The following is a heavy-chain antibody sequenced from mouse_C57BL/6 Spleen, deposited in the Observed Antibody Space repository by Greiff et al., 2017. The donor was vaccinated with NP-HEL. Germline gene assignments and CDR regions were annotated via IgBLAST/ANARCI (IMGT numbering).Heavy chain of an antibody. V-gene: IGHV5-4*01. CDR1: GFTFSSYA. J-gene: IGHJ3*01. CDR2: ISDGGSYT. D-gene: IGHD3-3*01. Sequence: EVKLVESGGGLVKPGGSLKLSCAASGFTFSSYAMSWVRQTPEKRLEWVATISDGGSYTYYPDNVKGRFTISRDNAKNNLYLQMSHLKSEDTAMYYCAREGLPPVAYWGQGTLVTVSA. CDR3: AREGLPPVAY.